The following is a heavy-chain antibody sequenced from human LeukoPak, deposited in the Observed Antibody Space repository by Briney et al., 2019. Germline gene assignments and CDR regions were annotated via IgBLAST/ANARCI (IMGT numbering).Heavy chain of an antibody. V-gene: IGHV1-69*01. CDR3: AKEGDTALVTGYFDL. CDR1: GGTFGSYV. D-gene: IGHD5-18*01. Sequence: SVKVSCKASGGTFGSYVISWVRQAPGQGLGWMGGIIPIFGTAHYAQKFQGRLTITADESTSTVYMEMSSLRSEDTAMYYCAKEGDTALVTGYFDLWGRGTLVTVSA. J-gene: IGHJ2*01. CDR2: IIPIFGTA.